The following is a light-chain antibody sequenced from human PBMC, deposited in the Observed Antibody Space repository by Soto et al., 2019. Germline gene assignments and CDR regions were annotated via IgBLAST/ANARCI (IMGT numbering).Light chain of an antibody. Sequence: DIQMTQAPSNLSASVGDRVTSTCRASRSITSWLAWYRQKPGKAPKLLIYRASNLESGVPSRFSGSGSGAEFTLTISSLQPDDFGTYYCQQYDGYPYTFGQGTKLEIK. V-gene: IGKV1-5*03. CDR2: RAS. CDR1: RSITSW. CDR3: QQYDGYPYT. J-gene: IGKJ2*01.